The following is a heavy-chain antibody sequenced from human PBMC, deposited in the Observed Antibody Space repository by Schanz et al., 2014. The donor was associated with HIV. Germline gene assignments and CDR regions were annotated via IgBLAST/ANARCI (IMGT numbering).Heavy chain of an antibody. V-gene: IGHV3-33*01. CDR2: IWYDGTDK. CDR3: ARENPLYYYLHGGPFDI. CDR1: GFTFSSHG. Sequence: QVPLVESGGGVVQPGRSLRLSCAASGFTFSSHGMHWVRQAPGKGLEWVAVIWYDGTDKYYAGSVKGRFTISRDNSQNTMYLQMNRLRAEDTAVYYCARENPLYYYLHGGPFDIWGQGTMVTVSS. D-gene: IGHD3-10*01. J-gene: IGHJ3*02.